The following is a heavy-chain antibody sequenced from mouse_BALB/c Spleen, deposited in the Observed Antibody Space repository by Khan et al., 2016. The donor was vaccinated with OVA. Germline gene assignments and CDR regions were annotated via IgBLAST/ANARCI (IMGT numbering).Heavy chain of an antibody. Sequence: VELVESGPGLVAPSQSLSITCTVSGFSLTDYAVSWIRQPPGKGLEWLGVIWAGGSEYYNSALKSRLCISKDNSRSQVFLNMNSLQTDDTAMYYCAKYPPYYAMDSWGQGISVTVSS. CDR3: AKYPPYYAMDS. CDR1: GFSLTDYA. CDR2: IWAGGSE. V-gene: IGHV2-6-5*01. J-gene: IGHJ4*01.